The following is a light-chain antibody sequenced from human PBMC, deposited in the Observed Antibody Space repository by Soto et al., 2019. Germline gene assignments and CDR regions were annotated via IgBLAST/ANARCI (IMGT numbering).Light chain of an antibody. J-gene: IGLJ2*01. Sequence: QAVVTQPPSASASLGASVTLTCTLSSGYSNYKVDWYQQRPGKGPRFVMRVGTGGIVGSKGDGIPDRFSVLGSGLKPYLTVKNIQEGDRTDSHGGADHGGRSDIVKRGVFGGGTKLTVL. CDR1: SGYSNYK. CDR3: GADHGGRSDIVKRGV. CDR2: VGTGGIVG. V-gene: IGLV9-49*01.